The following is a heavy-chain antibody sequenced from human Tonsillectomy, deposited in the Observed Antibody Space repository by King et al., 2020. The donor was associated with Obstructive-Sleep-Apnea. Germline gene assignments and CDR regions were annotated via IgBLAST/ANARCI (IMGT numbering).Heavy chain of an antibody. CDR2: ISSTSSYI. D-gene: IGHD6-13*01. CDR3: AREFHIAAATDYYYYGLDV. V-gene: IGHV3-21*01. Sequence: QLVQSGGGLVKPGGSLRLSCAASGFTFSSYSMNWGRQAPGKGLEWVSSISSTSSYIYYADSVKGRFTISRDNAKNSLYLQVSSLSAEDTAVYYCAREFHIAAATDYYYYGLDVWGQGTTVTVSS. J-gene: IGHJ6*02. CDR1: GFTFSSYS.